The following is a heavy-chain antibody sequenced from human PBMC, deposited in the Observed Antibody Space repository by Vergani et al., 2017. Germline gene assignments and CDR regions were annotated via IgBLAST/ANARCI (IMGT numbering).Heavy chain of an antibody. CDR1: GGTFTSHA. V-gene: IGHV1-69*01. D-gene: IGHD6-13*01. CDR2: ITPIFGTA. Sequence: QVQLVQSGAEVKKPGSSVKVSCKASGGTFTSHAISWVRPAPGQGLEWMGGITPIFGTANYAQKFQGRVTITADESTSTAYMELSSLRSEYTAMYYCARVGIAAADPLSEENWYFDLWGRGTLVTVSS. CDR3: ARVGIAAADPLSEENWYFDL. J-gene: IGHJ2*01.